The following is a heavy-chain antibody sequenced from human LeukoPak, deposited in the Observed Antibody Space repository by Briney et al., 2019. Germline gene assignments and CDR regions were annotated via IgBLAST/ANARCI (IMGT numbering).Heavy chain of an antibody. J-gene: IGHJ4*02. V-gene: IGHV1-69*01. Sequence: ASVNVSCKASGGTFSSYAISWVRQAPGQGLEWMGGIIPIFGTANYAQKFQGRVTITADESTSTAYMELSSLRSEDTAVYYCAIWPRPYYDFWSGYDVFDYWGQGTLVTVSS. CDR1: GGTFSSYA. D-gene: IGHD3-3*01. CDR3: AIWPRPYYDFWSGYDVFDY. CDR2: IIPIFGTA.